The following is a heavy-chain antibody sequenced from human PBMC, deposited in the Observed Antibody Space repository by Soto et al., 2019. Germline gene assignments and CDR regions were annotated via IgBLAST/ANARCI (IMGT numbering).Heavy chain of an antibody. Sequence: QVQLQESGPGLVKPSETLSLTCTVSGGSISSYYWSWVRQPPGKGLEWIGYVYYSWGTNYNPSLKSRVTRSVDTSKNQFALKRSSVTAADTAVYCCARGAYGDYGDYWGQGTLVTVSS. J-gene: IGHJ4*02. CDR2: VYYSWGT. V-gene: IGHV4-59*01. CDR1: GGSISSYY. CDR3: ARGAYGDYGDY. D-gene: IGHD4-17*01.